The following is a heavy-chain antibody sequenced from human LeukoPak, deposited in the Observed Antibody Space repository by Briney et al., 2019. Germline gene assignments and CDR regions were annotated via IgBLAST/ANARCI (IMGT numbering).Heavy chain of an antibody. CDR3: ARDRRYCSSTSCRVGYGYYYGMDV. D-gene: IGHD2-2*01. CDR2: IYHSGST. J-gene: IGHJ6*02. V-gene: IGHV4-4*02. Sequence: PSETLSLTCAVSGGSISSNNWWSWVRQPPGKGLEWIGEIYHSGSTNYNPSLKSRVTISVDKSKNQFSLKLSSVTAADTAVYYCARDRRYCSSTSCRVGYGYYYGMDVWGQGTTVTVSS. CDR1: GGSISSNNW.